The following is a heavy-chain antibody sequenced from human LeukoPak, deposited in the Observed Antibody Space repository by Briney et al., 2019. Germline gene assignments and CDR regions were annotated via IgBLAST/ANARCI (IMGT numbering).Heavy chain of an antibody. CDR2: ISGGSRYM. CDR3: ARDGSSWSERPISYFDY. J-gene: IGHJ4*02. V-gene: IGHV3-21*01. CDR1: GFTFSSYS. Sequence: GGSLRLSCAASGFTFSSYSMNWVRQAPGKGLEWVSSISGGSRYMSYAASGRGRFTIYSDNDTKSLYMQMNSLGAEDTAVYYCARDGSSWSERPISYFDYWGQGTLVTVSS. D-gene: IGHD6-13*01.